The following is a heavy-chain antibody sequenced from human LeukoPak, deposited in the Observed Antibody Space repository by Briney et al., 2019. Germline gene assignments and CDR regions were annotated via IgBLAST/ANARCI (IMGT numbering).Heavy chain of an antibody. V-gene: IGHV4-31*03. CDR1: GGSISSGGYY. J-gene: IGHJ4*02. CDR3: ARAQPYYYDSSGYIDY. D-gene: IGHD3-22*01. CDR2: IYYSGST. Sequence: SQTLSLTCTVSGGSISSGGYYWSWIRPHPGKGLEWFVYIYYSGSTYYNPSLKSRVTISVDTSKNQFSLKLSSVTAADTAVYYCARAQPYYYDSSGYIDYWGQGTLVTVSS.